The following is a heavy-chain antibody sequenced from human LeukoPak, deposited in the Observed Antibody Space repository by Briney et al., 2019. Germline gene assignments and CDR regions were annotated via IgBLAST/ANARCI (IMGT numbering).Heavy chain of an antibody. D-gene: IGHD5-24*01. V-gene: IGHV4-39*01. CDR1: GGSISSSSSY. J-gene: IGHJ4*02. Sequence: SETLSLTCTVSGGSISSSSSYWGWIRQPPGKGLEWIGSIYYSGSTYYNTSLKSRVTMSVDTSKNQFSLKLSSVTAADTAAYYCARVEMATIFLDSWGQGTLVSVSS. CDR2: IYYSGST. CDR3: ARVEMATIFLDS.